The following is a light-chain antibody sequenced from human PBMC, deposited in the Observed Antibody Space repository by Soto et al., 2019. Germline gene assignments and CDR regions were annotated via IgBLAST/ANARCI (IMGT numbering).Light chain of an antibody. CDR1: SSDVGSYKF. J-gene: IGLJ1*01. Sequence: QSALTQPASVSGSPGRSITISCTGTSSDVGSYKFVSWYQQYPGKAPKLMIYEGSKRPSGVSDRFSGSKSGNTASLTISGLQAEDEADYFCCSYAGGSNVFGAGTKVTVL. CDR3: CSYAGGSNV. CDR2: EGS. V-gene: IGLV2-23*03.